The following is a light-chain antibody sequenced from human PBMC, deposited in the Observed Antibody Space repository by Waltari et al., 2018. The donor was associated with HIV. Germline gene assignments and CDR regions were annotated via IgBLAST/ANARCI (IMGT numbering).Light chain of an antibody. CDR3: AAWDDSLNGYV. Sequence: QSVLTQPPSASRTTGQRVTISCSGGSSNIGSTTVNCYQQLPGTSPKLLIYNNNQRPSGVPDRFSGSKSGTSASLAISGLQSEDEADYYCAAWDDSLNGYVFGTGTKVTVL. CDR1: SSNIGSTT. CDR2: NNN. V-gene: IGLV1-44*01. J-gene: IGLJ1*01.